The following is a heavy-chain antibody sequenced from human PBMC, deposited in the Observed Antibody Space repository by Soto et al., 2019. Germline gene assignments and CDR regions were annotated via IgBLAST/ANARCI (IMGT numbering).Heavy chain of an antibody. J-gene: IGHJ4*02. CDR1: GGSISSGGYY. V-gene: IGHV4-31*03. CDR2: IYYSGST. Sequence: SETLSLTCTVSGGSISSGGYYWSWIRQHPGKGLEWIGYIYYSGSTYYNPSLKSRVTISVDTSKNQFSLKLSSVTAADTAVYYCAATTSNYYDSGGYLAPYYFDYWGQGTLVTVSS. CDR3: AATTSNYYDSGGYLAPYYFDY. D-gene: IGHD3-22*01.